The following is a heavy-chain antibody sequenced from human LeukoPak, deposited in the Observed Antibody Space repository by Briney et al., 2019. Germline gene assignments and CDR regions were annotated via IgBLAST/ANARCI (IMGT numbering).Heavy chain of an antibody. CDR3: AREPWSNDY. Sequence: SETLSLTCTVSGGSVSGTHYWGWIRQPPGKGLEWIGSIYYGGSTYYNASLRSRVTISVDTSKNQFSLKLSSVTAADTAVYYCAREPWSNDYWGQGTLVTVSS. CDR1: GGSVSGTHY. D-gene: IGHD2-15*01. V-gene: IGHV4-39*07. J-gene: IGHJ4*02. CDR2: IYYGGST.